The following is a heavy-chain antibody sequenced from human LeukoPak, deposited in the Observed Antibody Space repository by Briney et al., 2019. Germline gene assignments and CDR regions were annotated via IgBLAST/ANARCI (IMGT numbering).Heavy chain of an antibody. D-gene: IGHD2-15*01. CDR1: GYTFTSCY. CDR3: ARNAVVVGSAFDI. J-gene: IGHJ3*02. CDR2: INPSGGST. Sequence: GASVKVSCKASGYTFTSCYMHWVRQAPGQGLEWMGIINPSGGSTSYAQRFQGRVTMTRDTSTSTVYMELSSLRSEGTAVYYCARNAVVVGSAFDIWGQGTMVTVSS. V-gene: IGHV1-46*01.